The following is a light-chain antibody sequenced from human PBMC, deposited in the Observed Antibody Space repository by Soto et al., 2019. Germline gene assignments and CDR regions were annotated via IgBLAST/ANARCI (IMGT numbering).Light chain of an antibody. Sequence: QSALTQPASVSGSPGQSITISCTGTRSDIGGYKFVSWYQQHPGKAPKLMIYEVTNRPSGVSDRFSGSKSGNTASLTISGLQAEDEADYYCSSYTSSSPCVFGTGTQLTVL. CDR1: RSDIGGYKF. J-gene: IGLJ1*01. CDR2: EVT. CDR3: SSYTSSSPCV. V-gene: IGLV2-14*01.